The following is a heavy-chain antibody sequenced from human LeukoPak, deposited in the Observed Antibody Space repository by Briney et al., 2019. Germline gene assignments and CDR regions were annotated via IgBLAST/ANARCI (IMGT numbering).Heavy chain of an antibody. V-gene: IGHV1-69*04. CDR2: IIPILGIA. CDR1: GGTFSSCA. D-gene: IGHD6-19*01. CDR3: AREDSSGWSAGWFDP. J-gene: IGHJ5*02. Sequence: SVKVSCKASGGTFSSCAISWVRQAPGQGLEWMGRIIPILGIANYAQKFQGRVTITADKSTSTAYMELSSLRSEDTAVYYCAREDSSGWSAGWFDPWGQGTLVTVSS.